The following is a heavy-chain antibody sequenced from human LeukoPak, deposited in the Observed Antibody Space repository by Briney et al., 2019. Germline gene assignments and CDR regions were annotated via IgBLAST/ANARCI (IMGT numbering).Heavy chain of an antibody. CDR3: ARHAHLWWLPQYYFDY. CDR1: GGSFSGYY. Sequence: PSETLSLTCAVYGGSFSGYYWSWIRQPLGKGLEWIGEINHSGSTNYNPSLKSRVTISVDTSKNQFSLKLSSVTAADTAVYYCARHAHLWWLPQYYFDYWGQGTLVTVSS. D-gene: IGHD5-12*01. J-gene: IGHJ4*02. CDR2: INHSGST. V-gene: IGHV4-34*01.